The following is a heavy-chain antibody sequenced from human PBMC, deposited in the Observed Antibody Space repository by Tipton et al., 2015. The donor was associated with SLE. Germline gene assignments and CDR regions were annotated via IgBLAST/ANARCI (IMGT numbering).Heavy chain of an antibody. V-gene: IGHV4-38-2*02. Sequence: TLSLTCIVSDDSVSSAYYWAWIRQPPGKGLQWIACIYRTGTTYVNPSLKSRVSMSMDTSNNRFSLTMTSLTVADTAVYYCARWWSGRREFDYWGPGTLVTFSS. D-gene: IGHD2-15*01. CDR2: IYRTGTT. CDR3: ARWWSGRREFDY. J-gene: IGHJ4*02. CDR1: DDSVSSAYY.